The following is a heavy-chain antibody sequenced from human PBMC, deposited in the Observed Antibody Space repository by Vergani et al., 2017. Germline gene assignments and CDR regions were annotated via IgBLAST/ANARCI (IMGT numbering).Heavy chain of an antibody. V-gene: IGHV4-39*01. Sequence: QLQLQESGPGLVKPSETLSLTCTVSGGSISSSSYYWGWIRQPPGKGLEWIGSIYYSGSTYYNPSLKSRVTISVDTSKNQFSLKLSSVTAAATAVYYCARLVAAAGWSTGYWGQGTLVTVSS. D-gene: IGHD6-13*01. CDR1: GGSISSSSYY. J-gene: IGHJ4*02. CDR2: IYYSGST. CDR3: ARLVAAAGWSTGY.